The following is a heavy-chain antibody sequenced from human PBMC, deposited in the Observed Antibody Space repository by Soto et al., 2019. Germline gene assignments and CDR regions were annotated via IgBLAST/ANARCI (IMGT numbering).Heavy chain of an antibody. D-gene: IGHD2-2*02. Sequence: EVQLVESGGGLVQPGGSLRLSCAASGFTFSSYWMHWVRQAPGKGLVWVSRINTDGSSTGYADSGKGRFTISRDNAKNTLNRQMSSLGAEDTAVYYCARGGVGRYCSSTSCYTWVFDYWGQGTLVTVSS. J-gene: IGHJ4*02. CDR2: INTDGSST. CDR3: ARGGVGRYCSSTSCYTWVFDY. CDR1: GFTFSSYW. V-gene: IGHV3-74*01.